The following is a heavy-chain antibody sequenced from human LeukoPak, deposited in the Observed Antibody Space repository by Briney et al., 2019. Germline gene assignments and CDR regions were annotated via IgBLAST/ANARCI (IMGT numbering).Heavy chain of an antibody. V-gene: IGHV1-8*01. CDR1: GYTFSSYV. CDR2: MKPNSGKA. J-gene: IGHJ6*02. Sequence: ASVKVSCTAFGYTFSSYVINWVRQTTRHGLEWMGWMKPNSGKAGYAQKYQGRVTMTRDTSINTAYMELSSLRSEDTAVYYCASYSSSSLYYYYGMDVWGQGTTVTVSS. D-gene: IGHD6-6*01. CDR3: ASYSSSSLYYYYGMDV.